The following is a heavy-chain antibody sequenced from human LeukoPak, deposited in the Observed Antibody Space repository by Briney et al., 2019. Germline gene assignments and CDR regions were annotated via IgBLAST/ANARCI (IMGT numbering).Heavy chain of an antibody. J-gene: IGHJ4*02. V-gene: IGHV3-30*02. Sequence: PGGSLRLSCAASGFTFDDYGMSWVRQAPGKGLEWVAFIRYDGSNKYYADSVKGRFTISRDNSKNTLYLQMNSLRAEDTAVYYCARNQYYDFWSGHRTFDYWGQGTLVIVSS. CDR3: ARNQYYDFWSGHRTFDY. CDR2: IRYDGSNK. D-gene: IGHD3-3*01. CDR1: GFTFDDYG.